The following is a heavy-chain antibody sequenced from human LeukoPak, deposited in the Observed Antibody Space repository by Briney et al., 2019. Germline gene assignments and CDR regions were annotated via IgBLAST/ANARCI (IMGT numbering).Heavy chain of an antibody. J-gene: IGHJ4*02. D-gene: IGHD6-19*01. CDR2: ISWNSGSI. Sequence: PGRSLRLSCAASGFTFDDYAMHWVRQAPGKGLEWVSGISWNSGSIGYADSVKGRFTISRDNAKNSLYLQMNSLRAEDMALYYCAKDSPGVAGYFDYWGQGTLDTVSS. CDR1: GFTFDDYA. CDR3: AKDSPGVAGYFDY. V-gene: IGHV3-9*03.